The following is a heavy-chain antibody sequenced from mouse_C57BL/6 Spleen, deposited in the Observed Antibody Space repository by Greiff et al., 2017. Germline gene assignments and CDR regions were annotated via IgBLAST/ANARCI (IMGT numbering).Heavy chain of an antibody. CDR1: GFTFSDYY. CDR3: ARQRTAQATGFAY. CDR2: ISNGGGST. V-gene: IGHV5-12*01. D-gene: IGHD3-2*02. J-gene: IGHJ3*01. Sequence: EVQLVESGGGLVQPGGSLKLSCAASGFTFSDYYMYWVRQTPEKRLEWVAYISNGGGSTYYPDTVKGRFTISRDNAKNTLYLQMSRLQSEDTAMYYCARQRTAQATGFAYWGQGTLVTVSA.